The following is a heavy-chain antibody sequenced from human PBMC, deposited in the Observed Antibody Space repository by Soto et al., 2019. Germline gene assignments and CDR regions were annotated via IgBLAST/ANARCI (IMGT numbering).Heavy chain of an antibody. CDR3: ARALGYSGYAGMDV. V-gene: IGHV1-18*01. D-gene: IGHD5-12*01. Sequence: ASVKVSCKASGYTFTSYGISWGRQAPGQGLEWMGWISAYNGNTNYAQKLQGRVTMTTDTSTSTAYMELRSLRSDDTAVYYCARALGYSGYAGMDVWGQGTTVTVSS. J-gene: IGHJ6*02. CDR1: GYTFTSYG. CDR2: ISAYNGNT.